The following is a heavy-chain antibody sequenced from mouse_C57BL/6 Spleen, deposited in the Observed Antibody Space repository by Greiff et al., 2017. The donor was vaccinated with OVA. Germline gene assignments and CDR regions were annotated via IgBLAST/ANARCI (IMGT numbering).Heavy chain of an antibody. J-gene: IGHJ2*01. CDR1: GYTFTDYY. Sequence: VQLQQSGPELVKPGASVKISCKASGYTFTDYYMNWVKQSHGKSLEWIGDINPNNGGPSYNQKFKGKATWTVDQVSSAAYMGLRSLTSEDSAVYYCARWRRDYFGYWGQGTTRTVSS. CDR3: ARWRRDYFGY. V-gene: IGHV1-26*01. CDR2: INPNNGGP.